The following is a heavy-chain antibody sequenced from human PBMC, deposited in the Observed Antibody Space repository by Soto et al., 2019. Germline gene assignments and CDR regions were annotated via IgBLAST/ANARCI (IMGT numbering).Heavy chain of an antibody. V-gene: IGHV1-69*12. CDR3: AKGAVAGTPTSYYYYGMDV. CDR1: GGTFRTYA. D-gene: IGHD6-19*01. J-gene: IGHJ6*02. CDR2: IIPIFGTV. Sequence: QVQLLQSGAEVKKPGSSVRVSCEASGGTFRTYAISWVRQAPGQGLEWMGEIIPIFGTVHYAQKFQGRVTITADESTTTVYMDLRSLRSEDTAVYYCAKGAVAGTPTSYYYYGMDVWGRGTTVTVSS.